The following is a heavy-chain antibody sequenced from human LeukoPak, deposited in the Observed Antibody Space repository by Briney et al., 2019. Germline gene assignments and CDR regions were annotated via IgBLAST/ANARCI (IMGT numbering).Heavy chain of an antibody. V-gene: IGHV3-66*01. J-gene: IGHJ4*02. Sequence: PGGSLRLSCAASGFPVNNNYMSWVRQAPGKGLEWVSVLYSDGTTSYADSVRGRFTISRDNSKNTVYLQMNSLRAEDTAVYYCAKEQQLQPFDYWGQGTLVTVSS. CDR2: LYSDGTT. CDR3: AKEQQLQPFDY. CDR1: GFPVNNNY. D-gene: IGHD1-1*01.